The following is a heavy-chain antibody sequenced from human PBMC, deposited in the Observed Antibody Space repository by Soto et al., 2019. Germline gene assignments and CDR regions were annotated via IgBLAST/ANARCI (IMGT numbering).Heavy chain of an antibody. V-gene: IGHV4-30-2*03. Sequence: SETLSLTCAVSGGSISSGGYSWSWLRQPPGKGLEWIGNFYYTGSTYYNSSLKSRVTISADTSKNQFSLNLNSVTAADTAVYYCARRDYSDYFDSWGQGALVTVSS. J-gene: IGHJ4*02. CDR2: FYYTGST. CDR3: ARRDYSDYFDS. CDR1: GGSISSGGYS. D-gene: IGHD3-16*01.